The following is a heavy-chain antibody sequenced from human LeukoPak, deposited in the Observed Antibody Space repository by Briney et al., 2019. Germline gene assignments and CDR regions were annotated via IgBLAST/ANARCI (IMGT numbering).Heavy chain of an antibody. Sequence: GGSLRLSCAASGFTFSSHGMNWVRQAPGKGLEWVSGISPSGGITYYTDSVKGRFTISRDNSKNTQSLQMNSLRAEDAAVYYCAKDDDWGRYKHWGQGTLVTVSS. V-gene: IGHV3-23*01. D-gene: IGHD3-16*01. CDR3: AKDDDWGRYKH. J-gene: IGHJ1*01. CDR1: GFTFSSHG. CDR2: ISPSGGIT.